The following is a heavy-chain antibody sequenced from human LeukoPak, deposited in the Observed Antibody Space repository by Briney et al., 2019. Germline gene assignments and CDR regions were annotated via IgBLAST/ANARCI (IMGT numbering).Heavy chain of an antibody. CDR3: AKDCGAQPYSYGYSFDY. CDR1: GFTFSSYA. D-gene: IGHD5-18*01. Sequence: GGSLRLSCAASGFTFSSYAMSWGRQAPGKGLEWVSVISGSGDRTYNADSVKGRFTISRDNSKNTLYLQMNSLRAEDTAVYYCAKDCGAQPYSYGYSFDYWGQGTLVTVSS. J-gene: IGHJ4*02. V-gene: IGHV3-23*01. CDR2: ISGSGDRT.